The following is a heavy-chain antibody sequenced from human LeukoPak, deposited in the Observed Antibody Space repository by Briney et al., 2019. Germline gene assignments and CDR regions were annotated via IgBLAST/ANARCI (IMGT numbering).Heavy chain of an antibody. V-gene: IGHV3-23*01. CDR3: AELGITMIGGV. D-gene: IGHD3-10*02. J-gene: IGHJ6*04. CDR1: GFTFSSYA. CDR2: ISGSGGST. Sequence: GGSLRLSCAASGFTFSSYAMSWVRQAPGKGLEWVSAISGSGGSTYYANSVKGRFTISRDNAKNSLYLQMNSLRAEDTAVYYCAELGITMIGGVWGKGTTVTISS.